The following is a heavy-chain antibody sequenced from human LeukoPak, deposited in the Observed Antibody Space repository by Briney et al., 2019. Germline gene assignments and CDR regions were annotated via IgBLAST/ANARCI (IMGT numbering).Heavy chain of an antibody. CDR2: ISPTGSTT. D-gene: IGHD6-6*01. CDR3: ARGPNSNWSGLDF. Sequence: GGSLRLSCTASGFSFSGHWMHWARQLPGKGLVWVSRISPTGSTTSYADSVKGRFTVSRDNAKNTHYLQVNNLRAEDTAVYYCARGPNSNWSGLDFWGQGTLLTVSS. J-gene: IGHJ4*02. CDR1: GFSFSGHW. V-gene: IGHV3-74*01.